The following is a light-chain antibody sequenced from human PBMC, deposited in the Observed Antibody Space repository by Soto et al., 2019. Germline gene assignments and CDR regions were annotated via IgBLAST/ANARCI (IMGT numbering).Light chain of an antibody. CDR3: QHYYSIPWT. Sequence: EVVMTQSPATLSVSPGEGVTLSCRASQGIGDTLAWYQHKPGQTPRLLIYDTSTRATGVPARFSGSRSGPEFTLTISSLQAEDVATYYCQHYYSIPWTFGQGTRVEIK. V-gene: IGKV3-15*01. CDR2: DTS. CDR1: QGIGDT. J-gene: IGKJ1*01.